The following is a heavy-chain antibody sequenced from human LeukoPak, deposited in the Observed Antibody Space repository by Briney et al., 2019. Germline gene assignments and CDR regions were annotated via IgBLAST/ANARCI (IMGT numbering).Heavy chain of an antibody. CDR1: GGSFSGYY. Sequence: SETLSLTCAVYGGSFSGYYWSWIRQPPGKGLEWIGEINHSGSTNYNPSLKSRVTISVDTSKNQFSLKLSSVTAADTAVYHCASRGIVATDVRYWGQGTLVTVSS. D-gene: IGHD5-12*01. V-gene: IGHV4-34*01. CDR2: INHSGST. CDR3: ASRGIVATDVRY. J-gene: IGHJ4*02.